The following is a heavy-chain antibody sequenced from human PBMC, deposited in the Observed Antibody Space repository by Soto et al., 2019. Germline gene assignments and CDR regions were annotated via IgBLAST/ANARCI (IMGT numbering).Heavy chain of an antibody. J-gene: IGHJ6*02. CDR3: ARGVGRVHKPMTLESYYYGMDV. Sequence: SVKVSCKASGGTFSSYAISWVRQAPGQGLEWMGGIIPIFGTANYAQKFQGRVTITADESTSTAYMELSSLRSEDTAVYYCARGVGRVHKPMTLESYYYGMDVWGQGTTVTVSS. V-gene: IGHV1-69*13. D-gene: IGHD1-26*01. CDR1: GGTFSSYA. CDR2: IIPIFGTA.